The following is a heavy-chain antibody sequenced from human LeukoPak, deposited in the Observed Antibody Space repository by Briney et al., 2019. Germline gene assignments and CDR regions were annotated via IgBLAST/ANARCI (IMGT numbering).Heavy chain of an antibody. CDR3: ARDIAVAGTGDAFDI. J-gene: IGHJ3*02. Sequence: WGSLRLSCAASGFTFSSYSMNWVRQAPGKGLEWVSSISSSSSYIYYADSVKGRFTISRDNAKNSLYLQMNSLRAEDTAVYYCARDIAVAGTGDAFDIWGQGTMVTVSS. CDR1: GFTFSSYS. CDR2: ISSSSSYI. V-gene: IGHV3-21*01. D-gene: IGHD6-19*01.